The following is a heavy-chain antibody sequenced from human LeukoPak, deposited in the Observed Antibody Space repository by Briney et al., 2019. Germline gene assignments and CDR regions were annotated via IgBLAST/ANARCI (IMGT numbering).Heavy chain of an antibody. D-gene: IGHD3-10*01. CDR3: ASSVSRLYYYYIDV. Sequence: AETLSLTCAVSGYSISRGYYWGSLRHPPGTGLEWIGSIYSSGSNYYNPSLKSRVTIAVNTSKNQFSLKLSSVTAADTAVYYWASSVSRLYYYYIDVWGKGTMVTVSS. V-gene: IGHV4-38-2*01. CDR1: GYSISRGYY. CDR2: IYSSGSN. J-gene: IGHJ6*03.